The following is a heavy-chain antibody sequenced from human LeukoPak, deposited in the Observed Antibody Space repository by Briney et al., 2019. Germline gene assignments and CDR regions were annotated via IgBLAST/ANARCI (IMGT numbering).Heavy chain of an antibody. J-gene: IGHJ4*02. V-gene: IGHV3-23*01. CDR2: ISGSGSAT. CDR1: GFTFSVYA. CDR3: VRDLWFGRYPEF. Sequence: GGSLRLSCAASGFTFSVYAMSWVCQAPGQGMEWVSGISGSGSATYYADSVKGRFTISRDNSKNTLYLQMNSLRAADTAIYYCVRDLWFGRYPEFWGQGTLVTVSS. D-gene: IGHD3-10*01.